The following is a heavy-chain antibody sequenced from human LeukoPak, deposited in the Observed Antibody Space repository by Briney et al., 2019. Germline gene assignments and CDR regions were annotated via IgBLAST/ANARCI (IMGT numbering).Heavy chain of an antibody. CDR1: VFSLTTSGMR. J-gene: IGHJ4*02. D-gene: IGHD2-2*02. Sequence: SGPALVKPTQTLTLTCTFSVFSLTTSGMRVSWIRQPPGKALEWLARIDWDDDKFYSTSLKTRLTISKDTSKNQVVLTMTNMDPVDTGTYYCARTIPFYYFDYWGQGTLVTVSS. V-gene: IGHV2-70*04. CDR3: ARTIPFYYFDY. CDR2: IDWDDDK.